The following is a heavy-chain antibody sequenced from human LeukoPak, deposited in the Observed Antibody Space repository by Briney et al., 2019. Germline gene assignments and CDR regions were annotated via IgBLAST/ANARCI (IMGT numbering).Heavy chain of an antibody. CDR2: INHSGTT. D-gene: IGHD4-17*01. V-gene: IGHV4-38-2*02. CDR1: GYSISSGYY. J-gene: IGHJ4*02. Sequence: SETLSLTCTVSGYSISSGYYWAWIRQPPGKGLEWIGSINHSGTTYYNPSLKSRVTISVDTSKNQFSLKLSSVTAADTAVYYCARDLPTVTGYFDYWGQGTLVTVSS. CDR3: ARDLPTVTGYFDY.